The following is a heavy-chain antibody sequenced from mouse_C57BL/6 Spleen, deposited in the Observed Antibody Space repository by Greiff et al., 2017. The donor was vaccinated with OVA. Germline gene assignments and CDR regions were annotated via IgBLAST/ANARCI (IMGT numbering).Heavy chain of an antibody. D-gene: IGHD2-3*01. CDR2: ISSGGNYT. Sequence: EVQLVESGGDLVKPGGSLKLSCAASGFTFSSYGMSWVRQTPDKRLEWVSTISSGGNYTYSPDSVKGRFTISRDNAKNTLYLQMSSLKTEDTAMYYCARPQYDGYSHWYFDVWGTGTTVTVSS. V-gene: IGHV5-6*01. CDR3: ARPQYDGYSHWYFDV. CDR1: GFTFSSYG. J-gene: IGHJ1*03.